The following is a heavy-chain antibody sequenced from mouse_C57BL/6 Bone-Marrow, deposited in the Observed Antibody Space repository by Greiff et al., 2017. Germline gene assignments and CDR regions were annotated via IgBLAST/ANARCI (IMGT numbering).Heavy chain of an antibody. CDR1: GYTFTSYW. V-gene: IGHV1-7*01. CDR2: INPSSGYT. Sequence: QVQLQQSGAELAKPGASVKLSCKASGYTFTSYWMHWVKQRPGQGLEWIGYINPSSGYTKYNQKFKDKATLTVDKSSSTAYMQLSSLTYEDSAVYYCARWYGTGDYWGQGTTLTVSS. J-gene: IGHJ2*01. CDR3: ARWYGTGDY. D-gene: IGHD2-14*01.